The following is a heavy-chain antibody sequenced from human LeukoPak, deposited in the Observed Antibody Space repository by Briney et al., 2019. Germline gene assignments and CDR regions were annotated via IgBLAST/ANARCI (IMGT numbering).Heavy chain of an antibody. J-gene: IGHJ5*02. V-gene: IGHV3-23*01. CDR1: GFTFNSYA. CDR2: ISGSGGST. CDR3: AKDGIDSGDPNGFDP. Sequence: GGSLRLSCAASGFTFNSYAMSWVRQAAGKGLEWVSSISGSGGSTYYADSVKGRFTISRDSSKNMLYLQMDILRAEDTAIYYCAKDGIDSGDPNGFDPWGQGTLVTVSS. D-gene: IGHD3-10*01.